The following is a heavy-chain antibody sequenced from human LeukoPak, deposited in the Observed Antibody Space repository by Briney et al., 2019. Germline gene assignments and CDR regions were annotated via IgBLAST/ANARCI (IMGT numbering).Heavy chain of an antibody. V-gene: IGHV4-4*07. CDR2: IYTSGGT. D-gene: IGHD3-22*01. Sequence: PSETLSLTCTVSGGSITNLDYYWTWIRQPAGKRLEWIGRIYTSGGTNYNPSLKSRVTMSVDRSKNQFSLKLSSVTAADTAVYYCARITWDSSGPAWGQGTLVTVSS. CDR1: GGSITNLDYY. J-gene: IGHJ5*02. CDR3: ARITWDSSGPA.